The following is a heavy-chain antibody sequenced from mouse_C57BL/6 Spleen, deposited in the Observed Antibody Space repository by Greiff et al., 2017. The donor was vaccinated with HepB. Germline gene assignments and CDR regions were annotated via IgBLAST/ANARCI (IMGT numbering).Heavy chain of an antibody. CDR3: ARDGSSYEWFAY. J-gene: IGHJ3*01. CDR1: GYTFTSYT. D-gene: IGHD1-1*01. Sequence: VQLQQSGAELARPGASVKMSCKASGYTFTSYTMHWVKQRPGQGLEWIGYINPSSGYTKYNQKFKDKATLTADKSSSTAYMQLSSLTSEDSAVYYGARDGSSYEWFAYWGQGTLVTVSA. V-gene: IGHV1-4*01. CDR2: INPSSGYT.